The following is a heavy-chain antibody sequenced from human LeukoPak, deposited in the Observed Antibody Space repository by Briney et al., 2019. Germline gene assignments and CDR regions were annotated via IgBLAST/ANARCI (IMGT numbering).Heavy chain of an antibody. CDR1: GGSFSGYY. CDR2: INHSGGT. D-gene: IGHD5-18*01. V-gene: IGHV4-34*01. CDR3: ARGRYSQYFDY. J-gene: IGHJ4*02. Sequence: PSETLSLTCAVYGGSFSGYYWSWIRQPPGKGLEWIGEINHSGGTYYNPSLKSRVTLSVDTSKNQFSLKMNSVTAADTAVYCCARGRYSQYFDYWGQGTLVTVSS.